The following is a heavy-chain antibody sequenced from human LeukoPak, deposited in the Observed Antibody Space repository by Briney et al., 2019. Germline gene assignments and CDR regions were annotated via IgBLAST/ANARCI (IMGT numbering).Heavy chain of an antibody. V-gene: IGHV3-15*01. CDR1: GFTFNNAW. J-gene: IGHJ4*02. D-gene: IGHD3-22*01. CDR3: TTPFPRYYDSSGYCH. Sequence: GGYLRLSCAASGFTFNNAWMSWVRQAPGKGLEWVGRIRSKTDGGTTDYAAPVKGRFTISRDDSKNTLFLQMNSLKTEDTAVYYCTTPFPRYYDSSGYCHWAQGTLVTV. CDR2: IRSKTDGGTT.